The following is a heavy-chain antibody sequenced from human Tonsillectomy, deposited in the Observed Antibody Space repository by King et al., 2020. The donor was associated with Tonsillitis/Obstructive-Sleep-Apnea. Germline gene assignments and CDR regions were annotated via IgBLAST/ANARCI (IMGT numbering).Heavy chain of an antibody. D-gene: IGHD3-3*01. CDR3: ARGYYDFWSGSYSFDY. J-gene: IGHJ4*02. V-gene: IGHV4-59*08. Sequence: QLQESGPGLVKPSETLSLTCTVSGGSISSYYWSWIRQPPGKGLEWIGYTYYSGSTNYNPSLKSRVTISVDTSKNQFSLKLSSVTAADTAVYYCARGYYDFWSGSYSFDYWGQGTLVTVSS. CDR2: TYYSGST. CDR1: GGSISSYY.